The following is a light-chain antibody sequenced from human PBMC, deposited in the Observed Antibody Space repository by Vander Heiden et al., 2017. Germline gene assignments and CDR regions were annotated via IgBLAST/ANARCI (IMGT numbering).Light chain of an antibody. CDR1: ALPKQY. CDR3: QSADSSGTYWV. CDR2: KDS. Sequence: SYELTQPPSVSVSPGQTARITCSGDALPKQYAYWYQQKPGQAPVLGREKDSERPSGIPERFSGSSSGTTVTLNISGVQAEDEADDDCQSADSSGTYWVFGGGTKLTVL. J-gene: IGLJ2*01. V-gene: IGLV3-25*03.